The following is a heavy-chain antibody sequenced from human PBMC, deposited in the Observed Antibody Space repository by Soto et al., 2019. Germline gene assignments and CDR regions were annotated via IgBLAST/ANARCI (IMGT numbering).Heavy chain of an antibody. CDR1: GFSRTTDGVG. D-gene: IGHD3-16*01. J-gene: IGHJ4*02. V-gene: IGHV2-5*02. Sequence: QITLKESGPTLVKPTQTLTLTCNFSGFSRTTDGVGVGWVRQPPGGALEWLSLIYWDDDERYSPSLKTRLTITKEPSKNQVYLIMTNMDPVDTATYYCAQSRNLMTEDTKVGDFDYWGQGILVTVSS. CDR3: AQSRNLMTEDTKVGDFDY. CDR2: IYWDDDE.